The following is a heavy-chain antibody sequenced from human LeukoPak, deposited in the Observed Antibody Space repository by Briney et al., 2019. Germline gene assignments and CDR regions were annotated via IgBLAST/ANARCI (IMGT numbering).Heavy chain of an antibody. J-gene: IGHJ4*02. Sequence: EPGGSLRLSCAAAGFTFSSYAMSWVRQAPGKGLEWVSCISGSGGSTYFADSVKGRFTISRDNSKNTLYLQMNSLRVEDTATYYCANSRGAVAGAPDYWGQGTLVTVSS. CDR3: ANSRGAVAGAPDY. V-gene: IGHV3-23*01. D-gene: IGHD6-19*01. CDR1: GFTFSSYA. CDR2: ISGSGGST.